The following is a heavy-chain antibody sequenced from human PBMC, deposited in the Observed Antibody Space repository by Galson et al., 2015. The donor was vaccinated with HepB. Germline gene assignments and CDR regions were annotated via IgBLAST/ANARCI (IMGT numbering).Heavy chain of an antibody. V-gene: IGHV3-30-3*01. CDR1: GFTFSSYA. CDR3: ARDADYGGNRLDWYFEL. D-gene: IGHD4-23*01. CDR2: ISYDGSNK. Sequence: SLRLSCAASGFTFSSYAMHWVRQAPGKGLEWVAVISYDGSNKYYADSVKGRFTISRDNSKNTLYLQMNSLRAEDTAVYYCARDADYGGNRLDWYFELWGRGTLVTVSS. J-gene: IGHJ2*01.